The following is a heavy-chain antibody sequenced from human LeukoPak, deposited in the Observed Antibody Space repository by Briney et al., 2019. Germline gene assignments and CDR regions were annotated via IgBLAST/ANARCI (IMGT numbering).Heavy chain of an antibody. V-gene: IGHV3-53*01. CDR1: GFTVRTYA. Sequence: PGGSLRLSCAATGFTVRTYAMSWVRQAPGKGLDWVSFLYTTDKTYYADSVKGRFTMSNDSSKNTGYLQMNSLEIEDTTMYWFTRSRPLDPYWGQGTMVTVSS. J-gene: IGHJ3*01. CDR2: LYTTDKT. CDR3: TRSRPLDPY. D-gene: IGHD1-1*01.